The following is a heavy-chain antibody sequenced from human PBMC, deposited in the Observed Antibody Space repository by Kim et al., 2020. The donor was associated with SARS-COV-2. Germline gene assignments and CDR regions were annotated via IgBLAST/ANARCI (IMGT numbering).Heavy chain of an antibody. CDR1: GFTFSSYG. Sequence: GGSLRLSCAASGFTFSSYGMHWVRQAPGKGLEWVAVIWYDGSNKYYADSVKGRFTISRDNSKNTLYLQMNSLRAEDTAVYYCARELWFGELFRPTNLFGLDYWGQGTLVTVSS. J-gene: IGHJ4*02. CDR3: ARELWFGELFRPTNLFGLDY. V-gene: IGHV3-33*01. CDR2: IWYDGSNK. D-gene: IGHD3-10*01.